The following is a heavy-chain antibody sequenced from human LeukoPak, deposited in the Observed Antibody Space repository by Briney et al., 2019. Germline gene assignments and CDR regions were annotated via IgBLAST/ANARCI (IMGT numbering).Heavy chain of an antibody. V-gene: IGHV1-18*01. CDR3: ARDQGFDSSGYYPLVGYYGMDV. CDR1: GYTFTSYG. J-gene: IGHJ6*02. CDR2: ISAYNGNT. Sequence: ASVKVSCKASGYTFTSYGISWVRQAPGQGLEWMGWISAYNGNTNYAQKLQGRVTITRDTCASTGYMELSSLRSEDTAVYYCARDQGFDSSGYYPLVGYYGMDVWGQGTTVTVSS. D-gene: IGHD3-22*01.